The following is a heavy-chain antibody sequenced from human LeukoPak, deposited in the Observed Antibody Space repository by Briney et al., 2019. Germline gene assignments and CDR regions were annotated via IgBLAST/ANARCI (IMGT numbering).Heavy chain of an antibody. D-gene: IGHD6-13*01. CDR2: ISGSGGST. Sequence: GGSLRLSCAASGFTFSSYAMSWVRQAPGKGLEWVSAISGSGGSTYYADSVKGRFTTSRDNSKNTLYLQMNSLRAEDTAVYYCAKTGTPWYYFDYWGQGTLVTVSS. CDR1: GFTFSSYA. J-gene: IGHJ4*02. V-gene: IGHV3-23*01. CDR3: AKTGTPWYYFDY.